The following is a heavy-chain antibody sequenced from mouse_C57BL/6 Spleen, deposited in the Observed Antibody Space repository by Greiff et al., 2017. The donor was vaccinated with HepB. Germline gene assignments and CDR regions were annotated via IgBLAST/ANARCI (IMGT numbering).Heavy chain of an antibody. Sequence: VQLQQSGTVLARPGASVKMSCKTSGYTFTSYWMHWVKQRPGQGLEWIGAIYPGNSDTSYNQKFKGQAKLTAVTSASTAYLELSSLTTEDAAVYYCTRSHYLVLRRAMDYWGQGTSVTVSA. J-gene: IGHJ4*01. CDR2: IYPGNSDT. CDR3: TRSHYLVLRRAMDY. CDR1: GYTFTSYW. V-gene: IGHV1-5*01. D-gene: IGHD1-1*01.